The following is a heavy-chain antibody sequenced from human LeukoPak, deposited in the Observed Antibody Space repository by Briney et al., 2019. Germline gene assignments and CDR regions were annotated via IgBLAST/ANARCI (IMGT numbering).Heavy chain of an antibody. CDR3: ARTTPRTSDAFDI. J-gene: IGHJ3*02. D-gene: IGHD4-11*01. CDR1: GYTFTSYC. V-gene: IGHV1-18*01. Sequence: ASVKVSCKASGYTFTSYCISWVRHAPGQGLEGMGWISSYNGNTNYSQKLQGRVTMTTDTSTTTAYMELKSLRSDDTDVYYCARTTPRTSDAFDIWGQGAMVTVSS. CDR2: ISSYNGNT.